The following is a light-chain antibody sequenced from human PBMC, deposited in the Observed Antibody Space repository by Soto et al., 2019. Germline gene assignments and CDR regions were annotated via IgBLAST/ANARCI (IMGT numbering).Light chain of an antibody. Sequence: QSALTQPASVSGSPGQSITISCTGTNNDVGGYNYVSWYQQHPGKAPKLMIYEVSNQPSGVSNRFSGSKSGNTASLTISGLQAEDEADYYCSSYARSRSRSVVFGGGTQLTVL. CDR1: NNDVGGYNY. CDR3: SSYARSRSRSVV. J-gene: IGLJ2*01. CDR2: EVS. V-gene: IGLV2-14*01.